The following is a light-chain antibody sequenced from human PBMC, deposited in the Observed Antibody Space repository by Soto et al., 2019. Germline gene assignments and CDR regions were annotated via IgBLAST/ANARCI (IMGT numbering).Light chain of an antibody. Sequence: QSVLTQPPSVSGAPGQRVTISCTGSTSNIGAPYDVHWYQHLPGTAPKLLIYGDNNRPSGVPDRFSGSKSGTSASLAITRLQAEDEADYYCSSYTSGSTLHVFGTGTKVTVL. J-gene: IGLJ1*01. CDR3: SSYTSGSTLHV. CDR1: TSNIGAPYD. V-gene: IGLV1-40*01. CDR2: GDN.